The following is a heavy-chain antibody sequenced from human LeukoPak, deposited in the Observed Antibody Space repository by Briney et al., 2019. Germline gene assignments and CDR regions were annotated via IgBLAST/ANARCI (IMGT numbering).Heavy chain of an antibody. CDR3: ERVVGAAAGTRWDYYYYGMDV. CDR1: GGTFSSYA. J-gene: IGHJ6*02. Sequence: SVKVSCKASGGTFSSYAISWVRQAPGQGLEWMGRIIPIFGTANYAQKFQGRVTITADESTSTAYMELSSLRSEDTAVYYCERVVGAAAGTRWDYYYYGMDVWGQGTTVTVSS. CDR2: IIPIFGTA. D-gene: IGHD6-13*01. V-gene: IGHV1-69*13.